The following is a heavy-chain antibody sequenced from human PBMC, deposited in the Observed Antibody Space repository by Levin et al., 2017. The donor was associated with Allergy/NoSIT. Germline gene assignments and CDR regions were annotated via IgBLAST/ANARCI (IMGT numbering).Heavy chain of an antibody. Sequence: SVKVSCKASGGTFSSYAISWVRQAPGQGLEWMGGIIPIFGTANYAQKFQGRVTITADKSTSTAYMELSSLRSEDTAVYYCARRKRGYCSSTSCYGSLNYFDYWGQGTLVTVSS. V-gene: IGHV1-69*06. CDR3: ARRKRGYCSSTSCYGSLNYFDY. D-gene: IGHD2-2*01. J-gene: IGHJ4*02. CDR1: GGTFSSYA. CDR2: IIPIFGTA.